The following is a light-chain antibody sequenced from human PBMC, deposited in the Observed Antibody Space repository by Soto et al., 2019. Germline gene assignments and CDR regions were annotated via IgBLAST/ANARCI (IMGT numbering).Light chain of an antibody. CDR1: QSVSSN. J-gene: IGKJ1*01. CDR2: GAS. V-gene: IGKV3-15*01. Sequence: EIVMTQSPATLSVSPGDGATLSCRASQSVSSNLAWYQQKPGQAPRLLIYGASTRATGIPARFSGSGSGTEFTLTISSLQSEDFAVYYCQQYNNWPPWTFGQGTKVDIK. CDR3: QQYNNWPPWT.